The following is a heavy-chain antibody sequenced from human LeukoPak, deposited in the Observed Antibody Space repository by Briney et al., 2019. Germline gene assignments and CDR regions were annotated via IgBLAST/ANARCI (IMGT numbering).Heavy chain of an antibody. CDR2: IYYSGST. CDR1: GGSISSNSYY. J-gene: IGHJ4*02. V-gene: IGHV4-39*07. D-gene: IGHD6-6*01. Sequence: PSETLSLTCTVSGGSISSNSYYWGWIRQPPGKGLEWIGSIYYSGSTYYNPSLKCRVTISVDTSKNQFSLKLRSVTDADTAVYYCARDQVYSTSAFDYWGQGTLVTVSS. CDR3: ARDQVYSTSAFDY.